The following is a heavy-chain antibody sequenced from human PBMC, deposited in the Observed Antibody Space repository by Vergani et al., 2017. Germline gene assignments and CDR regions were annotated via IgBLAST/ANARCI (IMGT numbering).Heavy chain of an antibody. J-gene: IGHJ6*03. CDR2: ISSSSSYI. CDR1: GFTFSSYS. V-gene: IGHV3-21*01. Sequence: EVQLVESGGGLVKPGGSLRLSCAASGFTFSSYSMNWVRQAPGKGLEWVSSISSSSSYIYYADSVKGRFTISRDNAKNSLYLQMNSLRAEDTAVYYCARDGPLQEIAPFGGGTYYYYMDVWGKGTTVTVSS. D-gene: IGHD3-16*01. CDR3: ARDGPLQEIAPFGGGTYYYYMDV.